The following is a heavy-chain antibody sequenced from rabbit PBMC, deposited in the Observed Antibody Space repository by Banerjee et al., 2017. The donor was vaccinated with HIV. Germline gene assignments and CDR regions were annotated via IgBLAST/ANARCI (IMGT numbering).Heavy chain of an antibody. D-gene: IGHD6-1*01. V-gene: IGHV1S45*01. CDR3: ARDNTGDTYYYFNL. J-gene: IGHJ4*01. Sequence: QEQLEESGGDLVKPEGSLTLTCTASGFSFSSSYWICWVRQAPGKGLEWIACIYAGSSGSTYYASWAKGRFTISKTSSTTVTLQMTSLTAADTATYFCARDNTGDTYYYFNLWGPGTLVTVS. CDR2: IYAGSSGST. CDR1: GFSFSSSYW.